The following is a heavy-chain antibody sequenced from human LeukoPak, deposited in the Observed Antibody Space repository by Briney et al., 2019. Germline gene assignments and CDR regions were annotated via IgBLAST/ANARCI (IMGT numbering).Heavy chain of an antibody. J-gene: IGHJ4*02. Sequence: GGSLRLSCAASGFSVSNDFMTWLRQAPGRGLEWVSLIYSDGSTYYADSVKGRFTISRDSSKNTLYLQMNGLRAEDTAVYYCASRQVAGGQGTLVTVSS. CDR3: ASRQVA. V-gene: IGHV3-53*01. CDR2: IYSDGST. CDR1: GFSVSNDF.